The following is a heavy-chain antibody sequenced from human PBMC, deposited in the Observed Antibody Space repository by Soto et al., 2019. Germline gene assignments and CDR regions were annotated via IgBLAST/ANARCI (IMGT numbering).Heavy chain of an antibody. CDR2: ITPIFTTT. CDR3: ARWRGAVPTLGYVAPLEY. J-gene: IGHJ4*01. Sequence: QEQLVPSGAEVKKPGASVKVSCKASGGTFNTFTISWVRQSSGQGPDWIGGITPIFTTTEYAHKFRGRVTITADESTNTVYMELNMLRSEDKAVYFCARWRGAVPTLGYVAPLEYWGHGPPVTVSS. CDR1: GGTFNTFT. D-gene: IGHD3-3*01. V-gene: IGHV1-69*01.